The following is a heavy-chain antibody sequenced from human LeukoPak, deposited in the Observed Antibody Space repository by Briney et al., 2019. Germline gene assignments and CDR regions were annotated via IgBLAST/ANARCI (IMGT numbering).Heavy chain of an antibody. CDR1: GFTFSSYS. CDR3: ARGGKSYVLRYFDWLSLGEFDY. D-gene: IGHD3-9*01. CDR2: ISSSRSSYI. Sequence: SGGSLRLSCAASGFTFSSYSMNWVRQAPGEGLEWVSSISSSRSSYIYHADSVKGRFTISRDNAKNSLYLQMNSLRAEDTAVYYCARGGKSYVLRYFDWLSLGEFDYWGQGTLVTVSS. V-gene: IGHV3-21*01. J-gene: IGHJ4*02.